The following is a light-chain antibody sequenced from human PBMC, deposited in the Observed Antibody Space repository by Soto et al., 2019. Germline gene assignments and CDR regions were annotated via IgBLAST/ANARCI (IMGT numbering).Light chain of an antibody. CDR3: CSYAGSFNYVV. CDR1: SRDVGGYKY. V-gene: IGLV2-11*01. J-gene: IGLJ2*01. CDR2: DVN. Sequence: QSVLTQPRSVSGSPGQSVTISCTGTSRDVGGYKYVSWYQHHPGKAPRFMIYDVNKRPSGVPDRFFGSKSGNTASLTISGLQAEDEADYYCCSYAGSFNYVVFGGGTKVTVL.